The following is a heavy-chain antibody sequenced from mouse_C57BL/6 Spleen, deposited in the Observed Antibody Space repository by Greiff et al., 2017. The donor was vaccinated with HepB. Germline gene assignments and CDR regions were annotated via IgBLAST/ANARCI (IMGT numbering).Heavy chain of an antibody. D-gene: IGHD2-4*01. J-gene: IGHJ1*03. Sequence: QVQLQQPGAELVKPGASVKLSCKASGYTFTSYWMHWVKQRPGQGLEWIGMIHPNSGSTNYNEKFKSKATLTVDKSSSTAYMQLSSLTSEDSAVYYCASSLYYDYWYFDVWGTGTTVTVSS. CDR2: IHPNSGST. CDR1: GYTFTSYW. CDR3: ASSLYYDYWYFDV. V-gene: IGHV1-64*01.